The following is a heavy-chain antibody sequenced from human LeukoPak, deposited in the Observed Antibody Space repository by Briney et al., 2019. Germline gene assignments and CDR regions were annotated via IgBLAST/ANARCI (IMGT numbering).Heavy chain of an antibody. CDR3: AKEGRSLQTY. Sequence: PGGSLRLSCAASGFTFSNHWMHWVRQAPGRGLMWVSRINRGGSRTDYADSVKGRFTISRDNAKNSLYLQMNSLRVEDTAVYYCAKEGRSLQTYWGQGTLVTVSS. V-gene: IGHV3-74*01. CDR2: INRGGSRT. J-gene: IGHJ4*02. CDR1: GFTFSNHW. D-gene: IGHD5-24*01.